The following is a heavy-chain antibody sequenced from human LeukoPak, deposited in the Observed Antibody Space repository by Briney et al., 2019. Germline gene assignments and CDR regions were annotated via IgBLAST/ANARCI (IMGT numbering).Heavy chain of an antibody. CDR3: ARDVPHNWFDT. V-gene: IGHV3-74*01. CDR1: GITFGNNW. CDR2: INSDGGGA. J-gene: IGHJ5*02. Sequence: GGSLRLSCAASGITFGNNWMHWVRQGPGKGLVWISRINSDGGGAIYADSVKGRFTVPRDNAKNTLYLQMNSLRAEDTAVYYCARDVPHNWFDTWGQGTLVTVSS.